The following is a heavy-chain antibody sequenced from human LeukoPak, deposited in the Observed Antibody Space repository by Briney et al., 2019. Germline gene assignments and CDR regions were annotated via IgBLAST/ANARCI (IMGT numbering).Heavy chain of an antibody. CDR1: GGSFNGYY. CDR3: ARGQLVRGRAHDY. CDR2: INHSGST. Sequence: SETLSLTCAVYGGSFNGYYWSWIRQPPGKGLEWIGEINHSGSTNYNPSLKSRVTISVDTSKNQFSLKLSSVTAADTAVYYCARGQLVRGRAHDYWGQGTLVTVSS. D-gene: IGHD3-10*01. J-gene: IGHJ4*02. V-gene: IGHV4-34*01.